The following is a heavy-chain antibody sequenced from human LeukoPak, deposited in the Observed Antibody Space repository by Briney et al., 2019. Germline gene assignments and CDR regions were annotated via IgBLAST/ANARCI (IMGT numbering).Heavy chain of an antibody. CDR3: ARDYSSGSGTYYFYGMDV. CDR1: GGSISSYY. J-gene: IGHJ6*02. Sequence: SETLSLTCTVSGGSISSYYWSWIRQPPGKGLEWIWYIYYSGSTNYNPSLKSRVTISVDTSKNQFSLKLSSVIAADTAVYYCARDYSSGSGTYYFYGMDVWGQGTTVTVSS. V-gene: IGHV4-59*01. CDR2: IYYSGST. D-gene: IGHD3-10*01.